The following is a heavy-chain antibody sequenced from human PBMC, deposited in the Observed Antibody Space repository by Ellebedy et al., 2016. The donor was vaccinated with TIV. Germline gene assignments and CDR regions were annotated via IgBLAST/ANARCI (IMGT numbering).Heavy chain of an antibody. D-gene: IGHD6-13*01. CDR1: GFTFSSYE. CDR3: ARPMVPYSSTWAGAFDI. Sequence: GESLKISCAVSGFTFSSYEMNWVRQAPGKGLEWVSYISGSASVTAYADSVKGRFTISRDNARTSLYLQMNSLRAEDTAVYYCARPMVPYSSTWAGAFDIWGRGTMVTVSS. J-gene: IGHJ3*02. V-gene: IGHV3-48*03. CDR2: ISGSASVT.